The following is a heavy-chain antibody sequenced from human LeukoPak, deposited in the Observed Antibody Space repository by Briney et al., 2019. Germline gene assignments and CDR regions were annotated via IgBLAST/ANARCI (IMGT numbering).Heavy chain of an antibody. J-gene: IGHJ4*02. CDR3: ARSPDNWGIDY. CDR2: MNVNSGNT. V-gene: IGHV1-8*03. D-gene: IGHD7-27*01. CDR1: GYTFITYD. Sequence: AASVKVSCKAYGYTFITYDINWVRQATGQGLEWMGWMNVNSGNTGYAQNFQGRLTITRNTSISTAYMELSSLRSEDTAVYYCARSPDNWGIDYWGQGTLVTVSS.